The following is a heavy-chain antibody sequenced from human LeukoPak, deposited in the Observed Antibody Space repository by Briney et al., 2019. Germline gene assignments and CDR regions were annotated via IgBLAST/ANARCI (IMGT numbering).Heavy chain of an antibody. V-gene: IGHV3-30*02. J-gene: IGHJ6*03. CDR3: AKVHGPLTGPYYYMDV. Sequence: PGGSLRLSCVASGFTFTSYGMHWVRQAPGKGLEWVAFIRYDGSNKYYADSVKGRFTISRDNSKNTLYLQMNSLRAEDTAVYYCAKVHGPLTGPYYYMDVWGKGTTVTVSS. CDR2: IRYDGSNK. CDR1: GFTFTSYG. D-gene: IGHD7-27*01.